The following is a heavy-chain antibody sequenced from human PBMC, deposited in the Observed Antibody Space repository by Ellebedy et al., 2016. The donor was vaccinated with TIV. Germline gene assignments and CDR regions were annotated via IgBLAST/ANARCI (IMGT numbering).Heavy chain of an antibody. CDR1: GFSFTYYS. J-gene: IGHJ1*01. Sequence: GESLKISCAASGFSFTYYSMNWVRQAPGKGLEWVSYISSSRTVHYADSVKGRFTISRDNAQNSLYLQMNSLRDEDTAVYYCARDEAGWSAEYFLHWGQGTLVTVSS. CDR2: ISSSRTV. CDR3: ARDEAGWSAEYFLH. V-gene: IGHV3-48*02. D-gene: IGHD6-19*01.